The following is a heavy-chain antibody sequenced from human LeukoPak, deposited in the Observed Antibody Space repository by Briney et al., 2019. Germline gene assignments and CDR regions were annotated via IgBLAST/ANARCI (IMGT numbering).Heavy chain of an antibody. J-gene: IGHJ4*02. CDR2: INPNSGGT. CDR3: ARDPDPRSSSFFFDY. D-gene: IGHD6-6*01. Sequence: ASVKVSCKASGYTFTGYYMHWVRQAPGQGLEWMGWINPNSGGTNYAQKFQGRVTMTRDTSISTAYMELSRLRSDDTAVYYCARDPDPRSSSFFFDYWGQGTLVTVSS. V-gene: IGHV1-2*02. CDR1: GYTFTGYY.